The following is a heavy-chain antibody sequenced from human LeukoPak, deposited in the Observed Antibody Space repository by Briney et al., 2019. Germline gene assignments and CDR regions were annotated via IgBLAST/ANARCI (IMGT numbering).Heavy chain of an antibody. CDR2: ISSIGKTI. D-gene: IGHD2-21*01. V-gene: IGHV3-48*04. CDR3: ARGKYYSA. Sequence: GRSLSLSYVASGFTFSSYSMNWVRQVPGKGLEWLSYISSIGKTIYYADSVKARFTVSRDNANNSLYLHVHCLTAGDTAMYYCARGKYYSAWGQGTLVTVSS. CDR1: GFTFSSYS. J-gene: IGHJ5*02.